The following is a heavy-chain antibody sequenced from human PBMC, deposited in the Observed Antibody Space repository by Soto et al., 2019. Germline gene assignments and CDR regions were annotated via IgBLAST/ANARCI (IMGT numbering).Heavy chain of an antibody. CDR2: ISGSGGST. D-gene: IGHD2-2*01. V-gene: IGHV3-23*01. CDR1: GFTFSSYA. J-gene: IGHJ3*02. CDR3: ACQGGIVVVPAVPRGAFDI. Sequence: GGSLRLSCAASGFTFSSYAMSWVRQAPGKGLEWVSAISGSGGSTYYADSVKGRFTISRDNSKNTLYLQMNSLRAEDTAVYYCACQGGIVVVPAVPRGAFDIWGQGTMVTVSS.